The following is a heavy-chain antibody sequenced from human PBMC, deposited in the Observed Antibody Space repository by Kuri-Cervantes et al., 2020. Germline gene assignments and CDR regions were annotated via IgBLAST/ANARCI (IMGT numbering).Heavy chain of an antibody. J-gene: IGHJ5*02. CDR3: ARVGYSSGWYEWFDP. Sequence: GGSLRLSCAASGFTFSSYGMHWVRQASGKGLEWVAVIWYDGSNKYYADSVKGRFTISRDNSKNTLYLQMNSLRAEDTAVYYCARVGYSSGWYEWFDPWGQGTLVTVSS. D-gene: IGHD6-19*01. CDR1: GFTFSSYG. V-gene: IGHV3-33*01. CDR2: IWYDGSNK.